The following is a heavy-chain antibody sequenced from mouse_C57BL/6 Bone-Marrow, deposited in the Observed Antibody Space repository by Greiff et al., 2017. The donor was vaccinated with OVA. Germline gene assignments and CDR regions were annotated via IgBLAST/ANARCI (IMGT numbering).Heavy chain of an antibody. D-gene: IGHD4-1*01. CDR1: GYTFTDYE. V-gene: IGHV1-15*01. Sequence: QVQLQQSGAELVRPGASVTLSCKASGYTFTDYEMHWVKQTPVHGLEWIGAIDPETGGTDYNQKFKGKAILTADKSSSTAYMELRSLTAEDSAVYYCTRPGTGWYFDVWGTGTTVTVSS. J-gene: IGHJ1*03. CDR3: TRPGTGWYFDV. CDR2: IDPETGGT.